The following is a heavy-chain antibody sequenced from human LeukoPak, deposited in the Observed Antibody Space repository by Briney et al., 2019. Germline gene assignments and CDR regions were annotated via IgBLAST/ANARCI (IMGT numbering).Heavy chain of an antibody. J-gene: IGHJ4*02. V-gene: IGHV3-30*01. CDR3: AKDPRKTMRQYDY. CDR1: GFTFSSYA. CDR2: ISYDGSNK. D-gene: IGHD3-22*01. Sequence: GGSLRLSCAASGFTFSSYAMHWVRQAPGKGLEWVAVISYDGSNKYYADSVKGRFTISRDNSKNTLYLQMNSLRAEDTAVYYCAKDPRKTMRQYDYWGQGTLVTVSS.